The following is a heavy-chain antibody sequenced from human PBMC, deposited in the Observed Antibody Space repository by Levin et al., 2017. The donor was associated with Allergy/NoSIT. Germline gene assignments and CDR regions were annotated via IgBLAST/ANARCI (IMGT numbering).Heavy chain of an antibody. J-gene: IGHJ4*01. CDR2: VFNSGTT. V-gene: IGHV4-31*03. CDR1: GDSITRGVYY. CDR3: ARDRDGGNSPFDY. Sequence: SETLSLTCTVSGDSITRGVYYWNWIRQHPGKAPEWIGYVFNSGTTYYNPSLRSRVSISVDTSKNQFSLNLTSVTAADTAVYYCARDRDGGNSPFDYWGHGILVTVSS. D-gene: IGHD4-23*01.